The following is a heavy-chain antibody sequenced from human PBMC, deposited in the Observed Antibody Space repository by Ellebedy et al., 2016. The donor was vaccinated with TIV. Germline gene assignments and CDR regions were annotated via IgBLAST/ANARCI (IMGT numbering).Heavy chain of an antibody. Sequence: PGGSLRLSCAASGFTFSIYAMTWVRQAPGKGLEWVSTVSGSGNSTYYADSMKGRFTISRDNSKNTLYLQMNSLRAEDTAVYYCAREGDTAMVHGMDVWGQGTTVTVSS. D-gene: IGHD5-18*01. CDR3: AREGDTAMVHGMDV. V-gene: IGHV3-23*01. CDR2: VSGSGNST. CDR1: GFTFSIYA. J-gene: IGHJ6*02.